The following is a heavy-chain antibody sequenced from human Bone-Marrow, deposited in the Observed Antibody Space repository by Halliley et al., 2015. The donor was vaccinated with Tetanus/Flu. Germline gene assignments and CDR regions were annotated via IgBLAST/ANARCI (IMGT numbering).Heavy chain of an antibody. CDR2: MFYSGRT. CDR3: ARSGGGDCSSTTCHLYYGLDV. V-gene: IGHV4-31*01. D-gene: IGHD2-2*01. Sequence: LRLSCTVSGGSISSGGYYWNWLRQHPGKGLEWIGYMFYSGRTYYNPSLKSLVTISVDRSKNEYSLKLSSVTAADAAVYYCARSGGGDCSSTTCHLYYGLDVWGQGTTVTVAS. CDR1: GGSISSGGYY. J-gene: IGHJ6*02.